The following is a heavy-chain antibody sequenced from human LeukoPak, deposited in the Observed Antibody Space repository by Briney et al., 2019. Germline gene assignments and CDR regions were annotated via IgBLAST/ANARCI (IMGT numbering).Heavy chain of an antibody. J-gene: IGHJ6*03. CDR1: GDSIGSGDYY. D-gene: IGHD6-13*01. Sequence: SETLSLTCTVSGDSIGSGDYYWSWIRQPAGKGLEWIGRISSSGSTNYNPSLKSRVTISVDTSKNQFSLKLSSVTAADTAVYYCARADYSSTWSHDYYYMDVWGKGTTVTVSS. V-gene: IGHV4-61*02. CDR2: ISSSGST. CDR3: ARADYSSTWSHDYYYMDV.